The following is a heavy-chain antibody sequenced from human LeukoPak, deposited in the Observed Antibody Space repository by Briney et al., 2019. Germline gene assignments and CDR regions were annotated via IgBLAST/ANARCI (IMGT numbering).Heavy chain of an antibody. D-gene: IGHD3-3*02. CDR2: IYTSGST. V-gene: IGHV4-61*02. Sequence: SETLSLTCTVSGGSISSGSYYWSWIRQPAGKGLEWIGRIYTSGSTNYNPSLKSRVTISVDTSKNQFSLKLSSVTAADTAVYYCARERKGAFDAFDIWGQGTMVTVSS. J-gene: IGHJ3*02. CDR3: ARERKGAFDAFDI. CDR1: GGSISSGSYY.